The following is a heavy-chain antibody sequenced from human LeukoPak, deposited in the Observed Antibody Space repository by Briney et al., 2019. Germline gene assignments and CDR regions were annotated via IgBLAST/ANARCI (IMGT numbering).Heavy chain of an antibody. CDR3: ARGPLPYDRSGYYLLNWFDP. D-gene: IGHD3-22*01. V-gene: IGHV1-69*05. J-gene: IGHJ5*02. CDR1: GGTFSSYA. Sequence: SVKVSCKASGGTFSSYAISWVRQAPGQGLEWMGRIIPIFGTANYAQKFQGRVTITTDESTSTAYMELSSLRSEDTAVYYCARGPLPYDRSGYYLLNWFDPWGQGTLVTVSS. CDR2: IIPIFGTA.